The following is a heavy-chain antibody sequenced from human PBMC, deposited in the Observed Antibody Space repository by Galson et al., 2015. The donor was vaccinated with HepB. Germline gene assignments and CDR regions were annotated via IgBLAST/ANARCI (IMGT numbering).Heavy chain of an antibody. Sequence: SLRLSCAASGFTFSTHAMSWVRQAPGKGLEWVSVISGSGGGTYYADSVKGRFTISRDSSKNTLYLQMNTLRADDTAVYFCAKDRTPVIRGALDVWGQGTTVTVSS. V-gene: IGHV3-23*01. CDR2: ISGSGGGT. CDR3: AKDRTPVIRGALDV. D-gene: IGHD2-21*01. J-gene: IGHJ6*02. CDR1: GFTFSTHA.